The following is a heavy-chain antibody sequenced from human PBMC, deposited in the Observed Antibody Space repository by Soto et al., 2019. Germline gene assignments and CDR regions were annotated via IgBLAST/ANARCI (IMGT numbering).Heavy chain of an antibody. CDR3: ARLARVTRGWFDP. J-gene: IGHJ5*02. V-gene: IGHV4-59*08. CDR2: IYYSGST. Sequence: SETLSLTCTVSGGSISSYYWSWIRQPPGKGLEWIGYIYYSGSTNYNPSLKSRVTISVDTSKNQFSLKLSSVTAADTAVYYCARLARVTRGWFDPWGQGTLVTVSS. CDR1: GGSISSYY. D-gene: IGHD4-17*01.